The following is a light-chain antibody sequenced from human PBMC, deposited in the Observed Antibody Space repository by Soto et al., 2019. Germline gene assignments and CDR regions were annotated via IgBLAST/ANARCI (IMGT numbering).Light chain of an antibody. Sequence: QSVLTQPPSVSGAPGQRVTISCTGSSSNIGAGYDVHWYQQLPGAAPKLLIYGNSNRPAGVPDRFSGSRSGTSASLAITGLQPEDEADYYCQSYDTPVYGFGGGTKLTVL. CDR2: GNS. V-gene: IGLV1-40*01. J-gene: IGLJ1*01. CDR3: QSYDTPVYG. CDR1: SSNIGAGYD.